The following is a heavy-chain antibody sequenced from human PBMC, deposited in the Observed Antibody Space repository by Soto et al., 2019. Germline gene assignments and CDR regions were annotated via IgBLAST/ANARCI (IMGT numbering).Heavy chain of an antibody. D-gene: IGHD3-10*01. Sequence: QVQLQESGPGLVKPSETLSLTCTVSGGSITNYYCSWFRQSPGKGLEWIGYIGYSGASAYNLSLKRRVTMSVDTSKTQFSLMLESVTATDTAVYYCVRHGFGSLHGLVDVWGQGTTVIVSS. V-gene: IGHV4-59*08. CDR2: IGYSGAS. CDR3: VRHGFGSLHGLVDV. J-gene: IGHJ6*02. CDR1: GGSITNYY.